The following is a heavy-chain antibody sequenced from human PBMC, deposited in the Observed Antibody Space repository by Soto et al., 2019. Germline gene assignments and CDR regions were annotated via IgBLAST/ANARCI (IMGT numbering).Heavy chain of an antibody. CDR1: GGTFSSYA. J-gene: IGHJ6*02. V-gene: IGHV1-69*01. Sequence: QVQLVQSGAEVKKPGSSVKVSCKASGGTFSSYAISWVRQAPGQGLEWMGGIIPIFGTANYAQKFQGRVTITADESTSTAYMELSSLRSEDTAVYYCARVGYSWGLYYYYGMDVWGQGTTVTVSS. CDR2: IIPIFGTA. D-gene: IGHD5-18*01. CDR3: ARVGYSWGLYYYYGMDV.